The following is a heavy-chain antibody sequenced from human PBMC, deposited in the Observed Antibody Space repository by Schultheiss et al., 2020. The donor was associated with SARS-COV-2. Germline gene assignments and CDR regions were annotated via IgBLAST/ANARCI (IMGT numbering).Heavy chain of an antibody. CDR2: IYYSGST. V-gene: IGHV4-34*01. Sequence: SETLSLTCAVYGGSFSGYYWGWIRQPPGKGLEWIGSIYYSGSTYYNPSLKSRVTISVDTSKNQFSLKLSSVTAADTAVYYCARSRYYDSSGYLVRRYNWFDPWGQGTLVTVSS. CDR3: ARSRYYDSSGYLVRRYNWFDP. D-gene: IGHD3-22*01. CDR1: GGSFSGYY. J-gene: IGHJ5*02.